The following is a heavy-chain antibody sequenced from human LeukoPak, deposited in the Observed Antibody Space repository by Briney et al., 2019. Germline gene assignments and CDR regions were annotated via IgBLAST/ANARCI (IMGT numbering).Heavy chain of an antibody. V-gene: IGHV3-30*02. CDR1: GFSFSNYG. CDR3: ANKHDYGDSADAFDI. Sequence: GGSLRLSCAASGFSFSNYGMHWVRQAPGKGLEWVALIQSDGSKTYSADSVKGRFTISRDNSKNTLYLQMNSLRAEDTAVYYCANKHDYGDSADAFDIWGQGTMVTVSS. D-gene: IGHD4-17*01. CDR2: IQSDGSKT. J-gene: IGHJ3*02.